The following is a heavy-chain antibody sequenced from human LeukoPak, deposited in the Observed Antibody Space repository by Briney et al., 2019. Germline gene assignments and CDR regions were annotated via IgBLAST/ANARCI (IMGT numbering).Heavy chain of an antibody. Sequence: PGRSLRLSCAASGFTFSSYGMHWVRQAPGKGLEWVAFIRYDGSNKYYADSVKGRFTISRDNSKNTLYLQMNSLRAEDTAVYYCAKDWVITMVRGYYFDYWGQGTLVTVSS. CDR2: IRYDGSNK. CDR1: GFTFSSYG. CDR3: AKDWVITMVRGYYFDY. D-gene: IGHD3-10*01. V-gene: IGHV3-30*02. J-gene: IGHJ4*02.